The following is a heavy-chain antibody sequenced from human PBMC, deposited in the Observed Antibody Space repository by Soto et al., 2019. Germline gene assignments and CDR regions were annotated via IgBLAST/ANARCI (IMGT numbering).Heavy chain of an antibody. V-gene: IGHV5-10-1*01. CDR2: IDPSDSYT. D-gene: IGHD3-22*01. Sequence: GQSLKISCKGSGYSFTSYWISWVRQMPGHGLEWMGRIDPSDSYTNYSPSFQGHVTISADKSISTAYLQWSSLKASDTAMYYCARHEDYYDSSGYSVGPWGQGTLVTVSS. J-gene: IGHJ5*02. CDR1: GYSFTSYW. CDR3: ARHEDYYDSSGYSVGP.